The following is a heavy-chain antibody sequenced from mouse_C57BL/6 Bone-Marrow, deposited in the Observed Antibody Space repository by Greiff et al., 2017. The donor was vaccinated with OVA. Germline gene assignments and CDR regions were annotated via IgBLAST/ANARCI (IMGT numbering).Heavy chain of an antibody. Sequence: EVKLMESEGGLVQPGSSLKLSCTASGFTFSDYYMAWVRQVPEKGLEWVANINYDGSSTYYLDSLTSRFIISRDNAKNLLYLQMSSLKSEDTATYYCARDHYDLLYFDYWGQGTTLTVSS. CDR1: GFTFSDYY. J-gene: IGHJ2*01. D-gene: IGHD2-4*01. V-gene: IGHV5-16*01. CDR2: INYDGSST. CDR3: ARDHYDLLYFDY.